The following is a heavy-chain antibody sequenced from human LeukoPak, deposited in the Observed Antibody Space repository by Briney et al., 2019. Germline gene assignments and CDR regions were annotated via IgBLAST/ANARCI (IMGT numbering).Heavy chain of an antibody. CDR2: MSYDGSTE. Sequence: GGSLRLSCAASGFTFSTYGMHWVRQAPGKGLEWVAGMSYDGSTEQYADSVKGRFTISRDNAKNSLYLQMNSLRAEDTAVYYCARCFDIWGQGTMVTVSS. V-gene: IGHV3-30*03. J-gene: IGHJ3*02. CDR3: ARCFDI. CDR1: GFTFSTYG.